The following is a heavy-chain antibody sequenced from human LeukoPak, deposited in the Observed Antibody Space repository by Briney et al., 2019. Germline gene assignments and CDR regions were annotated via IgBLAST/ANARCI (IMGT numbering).Heavy chain of an antibody. CDR1: GYTFTGYY. CDR2: INPNSGGT. Sequence: ASVKVSCKSSGYTFTGYYMHWVRQAPGQGLEWMGWINPNSGGTNYAQKFQGRVTMTRDTSVSTAYMELNRLRSDDTGVYYCARDTTMITYWFDPWGQGTLVTVSS. V-gene: IGHV1-2*02. D-gene: IGHD5-18*01. CDR3: ARDTTMITYWFDP. J-gene: IGHJ5*02.